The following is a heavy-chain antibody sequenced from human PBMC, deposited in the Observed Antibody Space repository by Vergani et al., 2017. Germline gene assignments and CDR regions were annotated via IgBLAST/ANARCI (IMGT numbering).Heavy chain of an antibody. V-gene: IGHV1-69*09. Sequence: QVQLVQSGAEVKKPGASVKVSCKASGGPFSSYTISWVRQAPGQGLEWMGRSIPILGIANYAQKFQGRVPITADKSTSTAYMELSSMRSEDTAVYYCSRGLYSSSSGLGYFDLWGRGTLVTVSS. J-gene: IGHJ2*01. D-gene: IGHD6-6*01. CDR2: SIPILGIA. CDR1: GGPFSSYT. CDR3: SRGLYSSSSGLGYFDL.